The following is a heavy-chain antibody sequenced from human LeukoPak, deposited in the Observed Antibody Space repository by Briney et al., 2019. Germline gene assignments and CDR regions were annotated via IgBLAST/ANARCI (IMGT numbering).Heavy chain of an antibody. CDR2: ISGAGIST. V-gene: IGHV3-23*01. CDR1: GFTFSSYA. J-gene: IGHJ4*02. Sequence: GGSLRLSCAASGFTFSSYAMSWVRQAPGKGLEWVSGISGAGISTYYADSVKGRFTISRDNSKNTLYLQMNSLRAEDTAVYYCAKVRLIAAAGPFDYWGQGTLVTVSS. D-gene: IGHD6-13*01. CDR3: AKVRLIAAAGPFDY.